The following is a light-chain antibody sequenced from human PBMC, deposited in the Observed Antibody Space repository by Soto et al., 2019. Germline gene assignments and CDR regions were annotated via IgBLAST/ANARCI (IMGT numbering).Light chain of an antibody. J-gene: IGKJ2*01. CDR3: QQYNNWPPYT. Sequence: IVMTQSPATLSVSPGDRVTLSCRARQSVSSDLAWYQQRPGQAPRLLIYGASTRATGIPARFSGTGSGTEFTLTISSLQSEDFAIYYCQQYNNWPPYTFGQGTKVDIK. CDR1: QSVSSD. V-gene: IGKV3-15*01. CDR2: GAS.